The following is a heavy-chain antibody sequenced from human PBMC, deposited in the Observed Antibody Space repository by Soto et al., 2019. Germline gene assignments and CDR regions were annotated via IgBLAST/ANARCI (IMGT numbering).Heavy chain of an antibody. J-gene: IGHJ3*02. CDR3: VLRRYYYDSSGYYHDAFDI. Sequence: GGSLRLSCAASGFTLSSYAMSWVRQAPGKGLEWVSAISGSGGSTYYADSVKGRFTISRDNSKNTLYLQMNSLRAEDTAVYYCVLRRYYYDSSGYYHDAFDIWGQGTMVTVSS. V-gene: IGHV3-23*01. CDR1: GFTLSSYA. D-gene: IGHD3-22*01. CDR2: ISGSGGST.